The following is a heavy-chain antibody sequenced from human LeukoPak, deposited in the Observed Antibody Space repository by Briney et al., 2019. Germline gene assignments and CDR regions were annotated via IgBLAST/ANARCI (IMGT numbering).Heavy chain of an antibody. D-gene: IGHD3-22*01. Sequence: SETLSLTCTVSGGSISSYYWSWIRQPPGKGLEWIGYIYYNGITNYNPSLKSRVTISVDTSKNQFSLKLSSVTAADTAVYFCARQRTDDSSGSLDYWGQGTLVTVSS. V-gene: IGHV4-59*08. CDR2: IYYNGIT. CDR3: ARQRTDDSSGSLDY. CDR1: GGSISSYY. J-gene: IGHJ4*02.